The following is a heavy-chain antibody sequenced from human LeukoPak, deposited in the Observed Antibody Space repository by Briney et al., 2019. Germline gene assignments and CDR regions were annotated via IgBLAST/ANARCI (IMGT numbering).Heavy chain of an antibody. Sequence: GGSLRLSCAASGFTFSSYGMHWVRQAPGKGLEWVAVISYDGSNKYYADSVKGRFTVSRDNARSSLYLQMNNLRVDDTAVYYCARDLENVVGSTSSFDYWGPGTPVTVSS. CDR2: ISYDGSNK. CDR3: ARDLENVVGSTSSFDY. D-gene: IGHD1-26*01. V-gene: IGHV3-30*03. CDR1: GFTFSSYG. J-gene: IGHJ4*02.